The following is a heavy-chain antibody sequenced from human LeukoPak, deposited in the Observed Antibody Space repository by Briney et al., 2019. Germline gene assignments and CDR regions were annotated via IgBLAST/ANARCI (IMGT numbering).Heavy chain of an antibody. D-gene: IGHD5-18*01. CDR2: IYYSGST. V-gene: IGHV4-59*01. CDR1: GGSISSCY. CDR3: ARGGLGYSYGSFDY. Sequence: SETLSLTCTVSGGSISSCYWSWIRQPPGKGLEWIGYIYYSGSTNYNPSLKNRVTISVDTSKNQFSLKLSSVTAADTAVYYCARGGLGYSYGSFDYWGQGTLVTVSS. J-gene: IGHJ4*02.